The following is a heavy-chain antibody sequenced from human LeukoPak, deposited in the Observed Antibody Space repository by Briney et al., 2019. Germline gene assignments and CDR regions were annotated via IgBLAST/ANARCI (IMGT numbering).Heavy chain of an antibody. Sequence: SETLSLTCTVSGGSISSGSYYWSWIRQHPGKGLEWIGYIYNSGNTYYNPSLKSRVIISVDTSKNQFSLKMSSVTAADTAVYYCARISTLWFGEDPWGQGTLVTVSS. CDR1: GGSISSGSYY. CDR3: ARISTLWFGEDP. J-gene: IGHJ5*02. V-gene: IGHV4-31*03. D-gene: IGHD3-10*01. CDR2: IYNSGNT.